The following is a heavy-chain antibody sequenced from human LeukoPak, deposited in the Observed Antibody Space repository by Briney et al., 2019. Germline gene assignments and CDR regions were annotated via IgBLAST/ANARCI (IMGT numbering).Heavy chain of an antibody. CDR3: ARVMDPHYYYGMDV. D-gene: IGHD3-10*01. CDR2: ISYDGSNK. CDR1: GFTLSSYA. V-gene: IGHV3-30*04. J-gene: IGHJ6*02. Sequence: GGSLRLSCAASGFTLSSYAMHWVRQAPGKGLEWVAVISYDGSNKYYADSVKGRFTISRDNSKNTLYLQMNSLRAEDTAVYFCARVMDPHYYYGMDVWGQGTTVTVSS.